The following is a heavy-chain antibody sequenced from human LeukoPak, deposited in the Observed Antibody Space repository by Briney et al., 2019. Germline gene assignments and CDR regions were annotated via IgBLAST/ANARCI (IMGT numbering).Heavy chain of an antibody. D-gene: IGHD5-18*01. CDR3: ARGGVDTAMVTYY. J-gene: IGHJ4*02. CDR1: GFTFSSYW. CDR2: IKQDGSEK. V-gene: IGHV3-7*01. Sequence: PGGSLRLSCAASGFTFSSYWMSWVRQAPGKGLEGVANIKQDGSEKYYVNSVKGRFTISRDNAKNSLYLQMNSLRAEDTAMYYCARGGVDTAMVTYYWGQGTLVTVSS.